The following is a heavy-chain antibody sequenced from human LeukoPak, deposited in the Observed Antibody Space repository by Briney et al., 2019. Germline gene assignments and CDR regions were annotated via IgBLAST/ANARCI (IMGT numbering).Heavy chain of an antibody. CDR3: ARGNFRVIVRLNPYYFDY. CDR2: INHSGST. D-gene: IGHD3-22*01. Sequence: PSETLSLTCAVYGGSFSGYYWGWIRQPPGKGLEWIGEINHSGSTNYNTSLKSRVTISVDTSKNQFSLKLSSVTAADTAVYYCARGNFRVIVRLNPYYFDYWGQGTLVTVSS. CDR1: GGSFSGYY. J-gene: IGHJ4*02. V-gene: IGHV4-34*01.